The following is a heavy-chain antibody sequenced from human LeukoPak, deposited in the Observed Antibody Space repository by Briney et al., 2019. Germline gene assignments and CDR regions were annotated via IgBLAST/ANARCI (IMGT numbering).Heavy chain of an antibody. V-gene: IGHV4-59*01. Sequence: SETLSLTCTVSGGSISSYYWSWIRQPPGKGLEWIGYIYYSGSTNCNPSLKSRVTISVDTSKNQFSLKLSSVTAADTAVYYCARDKGQWLVRGYFDYWGQGTLVTVSS. J-gene: IGHJ4*02. CDR1: GGSISSYY. CDR2: IYYSGST. CDR3: ARDKGQWLVRGYFDY. D-gene: IGHD6-19*01.